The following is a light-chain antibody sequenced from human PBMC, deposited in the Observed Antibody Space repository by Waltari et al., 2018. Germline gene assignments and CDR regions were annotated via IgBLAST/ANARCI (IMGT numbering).Light chain of an antibody. CDR2: AAS. J-gene: IGKJ3*01. CDR1: QGITNY. Sequence: DIQLTQAPSFLSASVGDRVSIACRVSQGITNYLAWYQQKPGKAPKLLIYAASTLQSGVPARFSGSGSGTDFTLTISSLQPEDFATYYCQQFHTFTFGPGTKVDIK. CDR3: QQFHTFT. V-gene: IGKV1-9*01.